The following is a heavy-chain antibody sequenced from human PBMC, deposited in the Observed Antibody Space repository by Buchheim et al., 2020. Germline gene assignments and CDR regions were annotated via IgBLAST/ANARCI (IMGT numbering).Heavy chain of an antibody. D-gene: IGHD6-13*01. CDR1: GFTVSSNY. V-gene: IGHV3-66*01. Sequence: EVQLVESGGGLVQPGGSPRLSCAASGFTVSSNYMSWVRQAPGKGLEWVSVIYSCGSTYYADSVKGRFTIPRDNSKNTPYLQMNSLRAEDTAVYYCARDTGIAAHYYGMDVWGQGTT. CDR3: ARDTGIAAHYYGMDV. J-gene: IGHJ6*02. CDR2: IYSCGST.